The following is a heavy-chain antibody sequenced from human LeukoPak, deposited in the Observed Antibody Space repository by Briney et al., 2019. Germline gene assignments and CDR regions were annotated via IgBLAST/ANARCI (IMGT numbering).Heavy chain of an antibody. V-gene: IGHV4-30-2*01. J-gene: IGHJ4*02. CDR1: GGSISSGGYS. D-gene: IGHD6-19*01. Sequence: SETLSLTCAVSGGSISSGGYSWRWIRQPPGKGLEWIGYIYHSGSTYYNPSLKSRVTISVDRSKNQFSLKLSSVTAADTAVYYCARVSGWLPYFDYWGQGTLVTVSS. CDR2: IYHSGST. CDR3: ARVSGWLPYFDY.